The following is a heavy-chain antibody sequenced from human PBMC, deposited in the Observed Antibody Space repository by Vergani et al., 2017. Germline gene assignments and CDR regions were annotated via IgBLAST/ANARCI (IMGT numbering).Heavy chain of an antibody. V-gene: IGHV4-30-2*05. CDR2: IYYSGST. CDR3: ARGGSGYDYYYYYMDV. Sequence: QLQLQESGSGLVKPSQTLSLTCAVSGGSISSGGYSWSWIRQPPGKGLEWIGYIYYSGSTYYNPSLKSRVTISVDTSKNQFSLKLSSVTAADTAVYYCARGGSGYDYYYYYMDVWGKGTTVTVSS. CDR1: GGSISSGGYS. D-gene: IGHD3-22*01. J-gene: IGHJ6*03.